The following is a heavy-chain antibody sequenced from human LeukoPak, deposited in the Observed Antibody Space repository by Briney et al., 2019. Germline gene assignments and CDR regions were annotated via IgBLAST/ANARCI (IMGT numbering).Heavy chain of an antibody. CDR1: GFTFSSYA. CDR3: AKARLGSRFGGTYFDY. V-gene: IGHV3-23*01. Sequence: GGSLRLSCAASGFTFSSYAMSWVRQGPGKGLEWVSAISGSGGSTYYADSVKGRFTISRDNSKNTLYLQMNSLRAEDTAVYYCAKARLGSRFGGTYFDYWGQGTLVTVSS. D-gene: IGHD3-16*01. CDR2: ISGSGGST. J-gene: IGHJ4*02.